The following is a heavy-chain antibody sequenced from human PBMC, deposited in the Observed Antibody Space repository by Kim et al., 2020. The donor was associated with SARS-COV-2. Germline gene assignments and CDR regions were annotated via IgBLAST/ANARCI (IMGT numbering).Heavy chain of an antibody. V-gene: IGHV3-23*01. D-gene: IGHD1-1*01. J-gene: IGHJ6*01. Sequence: GGSLRLSCAASGFTFSISVMTWVRQAPGKGLEWVSGISSGNGGTTYYADSVKGRFTISRDNSKKMVFLQMNSLRAEDTAVYYCARRQLISYYYYGMDVWG. CDR2: ISSGNGGTT. CDR1: GFTFSISV. CDR3: ARRQLISYYYYGMDV.